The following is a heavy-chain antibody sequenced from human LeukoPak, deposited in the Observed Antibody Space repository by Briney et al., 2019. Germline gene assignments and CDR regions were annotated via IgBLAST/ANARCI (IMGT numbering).Heavy chain of an antibody. CDR2: ISYDGSNK. Sequence: PGGSLRLSCAASGFTFSSYGMHWVRQAPGKGLEWVAVISYDGSNKYYADSVKGRFTISRDNSKNTLYLQMNSLRAEDTAVYYCAKDGPKGYYGDYRLYYYYMDVWGKGTTVTVSS. J-gene: IGHJ6*03. D-gene: IGHD4-17*01. CDR1: GFTFSSYG. CDR3: AKDGPKGYYGDYRLYYYYMDV. V-gene: IGHV3-30*18.